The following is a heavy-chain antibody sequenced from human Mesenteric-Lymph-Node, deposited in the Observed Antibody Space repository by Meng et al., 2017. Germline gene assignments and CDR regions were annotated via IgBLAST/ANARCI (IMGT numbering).Heavy chain of an antibody. D-gene: IGHD3-10*01. CDR2: IYYSGST. CDR3: ARAIKFGRYYGSGPINWFDP. J-gene: IGHJ5*02. Sequence: SETLSLTCTVSGGSISSYYWGWIRQPPGKGLEWIGSIYYSGSTYYNPSLKSRVTISVDTSKNQFSLKLSSVTAADTAVYYCARAIKFGRYYGSGPINWFDPWGQGTLVTVSS. CDR1: GGSISSYY. V-gene: IGHV4-39*07.